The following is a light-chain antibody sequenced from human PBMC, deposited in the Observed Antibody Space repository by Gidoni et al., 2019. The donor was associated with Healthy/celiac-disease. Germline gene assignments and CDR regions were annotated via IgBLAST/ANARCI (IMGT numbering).Light chain of an antibody. CDR1: QGISGY. V-gene: IGKV1-8*01. Sequence: AIRMTQSPSSFSASTGDRATITCRASQGISGYLAWYQQKPGKAPKLLIYAASTLQSGVPSSFSGSGSWTDFTLTISCLQSEDFATYYCQQYYSYPPFTFGPGTKVDIK. CDR3: QQYYSYPPFT. J-gene: IGKJ3*01. CDR2: AAS.